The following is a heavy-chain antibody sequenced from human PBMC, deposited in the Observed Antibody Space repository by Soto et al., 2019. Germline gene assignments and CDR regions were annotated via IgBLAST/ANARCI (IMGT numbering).Heavy chain of an antibody. Sequence: QVQLVQSGAEVKKPGSSVKVSCKASGGTFSSYTISWVRQAPGQGLEWMGRIIPILGIANYAQKFQGRVTITEDKSTSTAYMELSSLRSEDTAVYYCARWYYYDSSGYPDYWGQGTLVTVSS. J-gene: IGHJ4*02. CDR3: ARWYYYDSSGYPDY. CDR2: IIPILGIA. D-gene: IGHD3-22*01. CDR1: GGTFSSYT. V-gene: IGHV1-69*02.